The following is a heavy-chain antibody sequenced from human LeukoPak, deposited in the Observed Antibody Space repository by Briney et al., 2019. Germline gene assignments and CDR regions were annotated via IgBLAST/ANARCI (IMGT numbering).Heavy chain of an antibody. D-gene: IGHD2-2*01. CDR2: INHSGST. CDR3: ARDRGSTRPFDC. V-gene: IGHV4-34*01. J-gene: IGHJ4*02. Sequence: SETLSLTCAVYGGSFSGYYWSWIRQPPGKGLEWIGEINHSGSTNYNPSLKSRVTISVDTSKSQFSLKLSSVTAADTAVYYSARDRGSTRPFDCWGEGTLVTVSS. CDR1: GGSFSGYY.